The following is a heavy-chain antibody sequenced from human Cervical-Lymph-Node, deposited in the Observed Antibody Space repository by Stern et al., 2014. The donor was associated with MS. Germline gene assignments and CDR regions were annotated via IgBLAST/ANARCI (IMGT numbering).Heavy chain of an antibody. CDR3: ARSDRLWGSFDY. CDR1: GASISTVGYY. J-gene: IGHJ4*02. Sequence: QVQLQESGPGLVKPSQTLSLTCTVSGASISTVGYYWSWIRQHPGKGLEWIAYISYIGSTYYNPSLKSRVSISAETSKNQFSLNLTSVTAADTALYYCARSDRLWGSFDYWGQGTLVAVSS. D-gene: IGHD3-16*01. V-gene: IGHV4-31*03. CDR2: ISYIGST.